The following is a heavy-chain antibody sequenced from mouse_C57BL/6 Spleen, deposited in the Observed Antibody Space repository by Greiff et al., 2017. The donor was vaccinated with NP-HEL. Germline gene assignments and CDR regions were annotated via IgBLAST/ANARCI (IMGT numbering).Heavy chain of an antibody. CDR2: INPNNGGT. Sequence: VQLQQPGPELVKPGASVKMSCKASGYTFTDYNMHWVKQSHGKSLEWIGYINPNNGGTNYNQKFKGKATLTVNKSSSTAYMQLRSLTEEDAAVYYCARGGQDWYFDVWGTGTTVTVSS. CDR3: ARGGQDWYFDV. V-gene: IGHV1-22*01. J-gene: IGHJ1*03. CDR1: GYTFTDYN. D-gene: IGHD3-3*01.